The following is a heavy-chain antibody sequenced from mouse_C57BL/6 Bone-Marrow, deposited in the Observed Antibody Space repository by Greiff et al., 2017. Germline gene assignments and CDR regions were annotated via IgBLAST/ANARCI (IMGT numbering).Heavy chain of an antibody. D-gene: IGHD3-2*02. V-gene: IGHV1-53*01. CDR1: GYTFTSYW. CDR2: INPSNGGT. CDR3: ARGYSSGYVDYAMDY. J-gene: IGHJ4*01. Sequence: VQLQQPGTELVKPGASVKLSCKASGYTFTSYWMHWVKQRPGQGLEWIGNINPSNGGTNYNEKFKSKATLTVHKSSSTAYMQLSSLTSEDSAVYYCARGYSSGYVDYAMDYWGQGTSVTVSS.